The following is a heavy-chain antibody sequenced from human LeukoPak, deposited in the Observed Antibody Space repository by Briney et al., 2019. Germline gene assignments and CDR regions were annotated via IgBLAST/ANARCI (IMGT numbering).Heavy chain of an antibody. Sequence: GGSLRLSCAASVFTFSIYAMSCARQAPGEGLEWVSAISGSGGSTYYADSVKGRFTISRDNSKNTLYLQMNSLRAEDTAVYYCADVRGVISSSVDYWGQGTLVTVSS. V-gene: IGHV3-23*01. CDR2: ISGSGGST. D-gene: IGHD3-10*01. CDR1: VFTFSIYA. CDR3: ADVRGVISSSVDY. J-gene: IGHJ4*02.